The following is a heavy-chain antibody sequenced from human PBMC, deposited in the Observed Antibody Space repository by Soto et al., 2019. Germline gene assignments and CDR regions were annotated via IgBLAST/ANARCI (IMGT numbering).Heavy chain of an antibody. V-gene: IGHV3-23*01. J-gene: IGHJ4*02. CDR3: AKGRLSRGRHPGFDY. CDR1: GFTSSSYA. CDR2: ISGSGGST. D-gene: IGHD3-10*01. Sequence: PGGSLRLSCAASGFTSSSYAMSWVRQAPGKGLEWVSAISGSGGSTYYADSVKGRFTISRDNSKNTLYLQMNSLRAEDTSVYYCAKGRLSRGRHPGFDYWGQGTLVTVSS.